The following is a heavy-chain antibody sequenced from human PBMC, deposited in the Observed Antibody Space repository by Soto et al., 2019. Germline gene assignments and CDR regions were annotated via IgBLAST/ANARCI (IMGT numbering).Heavy chain of an antibody. CDR3: ATLGGITGTRRKNYYYYYMDV. D-gene: IGHD1-20*01. CDR1: GGSISSYY. Sequence: SETLSLTCTVSGGSISSYYWSWIRQPPGKGLEWIGYIYYSGSTNYNPSLKSRVTISVDTSKNQFSLRLSSVTAADTAVYYCATLGGITGTRRKNYYYYYMDVWGKGTTVTVSS. CDR2: IYYSGST. V-gene: IGHV4-59*08. J-gene: IGHJ6*03.